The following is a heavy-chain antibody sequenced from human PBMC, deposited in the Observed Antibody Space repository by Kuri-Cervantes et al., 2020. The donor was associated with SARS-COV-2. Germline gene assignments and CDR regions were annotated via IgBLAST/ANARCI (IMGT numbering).Heavy chain of an antibody. V-gene: IGHV4-34*01. D-gene: IGHD4-17*01. CDR2: INHSGST. J-gene: IGHJ4*02. CDR1: GGSFSGYS. Sequence: SETLSLTCAVYGGSFSGYSWGWIRQPPGKGLEWIGEINHSGSTNYNPSLKRRVTMSVDTSKNQFSLKLSSVTAADTAVYYCARGPTTTTVTKEDWVVFRWGQGTLVTVSS. CDR3: ARGPTTTTVTKEDWVVFR.